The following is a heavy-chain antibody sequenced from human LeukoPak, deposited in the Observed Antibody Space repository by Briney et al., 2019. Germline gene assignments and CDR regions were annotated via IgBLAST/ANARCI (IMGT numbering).Heavy chain of an antibody. J-gene: IGHJ3*02. CDR3: ATNRRYGSGINDAFDI. V-gene: IGHV3-48*04. CDR2: ITSSSNAI. Sequence: GGSLRLSCAASGFTFSNYNMNWVRQAPGKGLEWVSFITSSSNAIYCADSVKGRFTISRDNAKNSLYLQMNSLRAEDTAVYYCATNRRYGSGINDAFDIWGQGTMVTVSS. D-gene: IGHD3-10*01. CDR1: GFTFSNYN.